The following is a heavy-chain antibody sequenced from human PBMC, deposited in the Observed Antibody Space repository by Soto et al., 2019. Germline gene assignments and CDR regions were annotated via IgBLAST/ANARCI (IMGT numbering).Heavy chain of an antibody. CDR3: ASTYDSSGYYQGY. CDR1: GGTFSSYA. J-gene: IGHJ4*02. Sequence: SSVNVSCKASGGTFSSYAISWVRQAPGQGLEWMGGIIPIFGTANYAQKFQGRVTITADESTSTAYMELSSLRSEDTAVYYCASTYDSSGYYQGYWGQGTLVTVSS. D-gene: IGHD3-22*01. CDR2: IIPIFGTA. V-gene: IGHV1-69*13.